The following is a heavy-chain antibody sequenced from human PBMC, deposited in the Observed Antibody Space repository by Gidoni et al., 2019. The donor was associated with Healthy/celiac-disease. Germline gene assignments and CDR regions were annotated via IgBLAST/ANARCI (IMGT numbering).Heavy chain of an antibody. CDR3: ARDPDYDILTGLFDY. D-gene: IGHD3-9*01. CDR1: GFTFSSYG. J-gene: IGHJ4*02. Sequence: GFTFSSYGMHWVRQAPGKGLEWVAVIWYDRSNKYYADSVKGRFTISRDNSKNTLYLQMNSLRAEDTAVYYCARDPDYDILTGLFDYWGQGTLVTVSS. CDR2: IWYDRSNK. V-gene: IGHV3-33*01.